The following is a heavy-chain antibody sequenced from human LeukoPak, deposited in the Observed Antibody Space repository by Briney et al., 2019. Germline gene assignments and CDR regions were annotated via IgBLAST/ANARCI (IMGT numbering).Heavy chain of an antibody. J-gene: IGHJ4*02. CDR2: IYYSGST. D-gene: IGHD3-10*01. CDR1: GGSISSSSYY. Sequence: SETLSLTCTVSGGSISSSSYYWGWIRQPPGKGLEWIGGIYYSGSTYYNPSLKSRVTISVDTSKNQFSLKLSSVTAADTAVYYCARHEWYYGSGSYYADYWGQGTLVTVSS. V-gene: IGHV4-39*01. CDR3: ARHEWYYGSGSYYADY.